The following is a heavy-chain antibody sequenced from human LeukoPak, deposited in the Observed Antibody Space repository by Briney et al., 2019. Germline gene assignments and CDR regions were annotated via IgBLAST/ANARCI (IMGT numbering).Heavy chain of an antibody. CDR1: GFTFRSCW. D-gene: IGHD3-9*01. J-gene: IGHJ4*02. V-gene: IGHV3-7*01. Sequence: GGSLKLSYAPSGFTFRSCWMRWVLHAPGEAVEWLPNIKQDGSEKYYVASVKGRFTISRDNAKNSLYLQMNSLRAEDTAVYYCARMDGIRYFDWLLYFDYWGQGTLGTVSS. CDR3: ARMDGIRYFDWLLYFDY. CDR2: IKQDGSEK.